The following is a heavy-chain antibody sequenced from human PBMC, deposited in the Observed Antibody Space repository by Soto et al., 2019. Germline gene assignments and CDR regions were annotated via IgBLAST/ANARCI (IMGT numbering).Heavy chain of an antibody. CDR3: AKAVGPTYYDFWSGYQPMYNWFDP. V-gene: IGHV3-23*01. J-gene: IGHJ5*02. Sequence: EVQLLESGGGLVQPGGSLRLSCAASGFTFSSYAMSWVRQAPGKGLEWVSAISGSGGSTYYADSVKGRFTISRDNSKNTLYLQMNSLRAEDTAVYYCAKAVGPTYYDFWSGYQPMYNWFDPWGQGTLVTVSS. CDR1: GFTFSSYA. CDR2: ISGSGGST. D-gene: IGHD3-3*01.